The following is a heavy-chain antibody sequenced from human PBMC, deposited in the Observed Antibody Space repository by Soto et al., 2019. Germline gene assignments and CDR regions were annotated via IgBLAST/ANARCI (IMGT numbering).Heavy chain of an antibody. Sequence: GGSLRLSCAASGFTFSSYSMHWVHQAPGKGLEWVEVISYDGSNKYYADSVKGRFTISRDNSKNTLYLQINSLRAEDTAVYYCARSGYSSGWYFPPYYYYYGMDVWGQGTTVTVSS. V-gene: IGHV3-30-3*01. D-gene: IGHD6-19*01. CDR2: ISYDGSNK. J-gene: IGHJ6*02. CDR1: GFTFSSYS. CDR3: ARSGYSSGWYFPPYYYYYGMDV.